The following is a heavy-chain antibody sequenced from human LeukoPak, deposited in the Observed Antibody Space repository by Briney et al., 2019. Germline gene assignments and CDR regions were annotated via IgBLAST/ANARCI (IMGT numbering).Heavy chain of an antibody. Sequence: GGSLRLSCAASGCTFSSYAMSWVRQAPGKGLEWVSAISGSGGSTYYADSVKGRFTISRDNSKNTLYLQMNSLRAEDTAVYYCAKRLGYCSGGSCPRDPWGQGTLVTVSS. CDR1: GCTFSSYA. V-gene: IGHV3-23*01. CDR3: AKRLGYCSGGSCPRDP. J-gene: IGHJ5*02. CDR2: ISGSGGST. D-gene: IGHD2-15*01.